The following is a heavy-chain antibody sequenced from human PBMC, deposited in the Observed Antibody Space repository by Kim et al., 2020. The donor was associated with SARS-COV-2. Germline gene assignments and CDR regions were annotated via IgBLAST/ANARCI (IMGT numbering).Heavy chain of an antibody. V-gene: IGHV3-74*01. D-gene: IGHD1-26*01. CDR2: IDHVGSGT. CDR1: GFSMSSYW. Sequence: GSLRLSCAVSGFSMSSYWMHWVRQVPGKGLEWVSRIDHVGSGTSYADSVKGRFTISRDDAKNTVYLQLNSLRAEDTAIYYCTTVFDYWGQGSLVTVSP. J-gene: IGHJ4*02. CDR3: TTVFDY.